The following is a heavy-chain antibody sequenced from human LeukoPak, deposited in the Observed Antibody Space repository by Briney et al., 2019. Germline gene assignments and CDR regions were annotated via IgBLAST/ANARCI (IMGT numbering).Heavy chain of an antibody. CDR3: ARVRTSGYYHDPHYYFDY. D-gene: IGHD3-22*01. V-gene: IGHV4-59*01. CDR1: GGSISSYY. Sequence: PSETLSLTCTASGGSISSYYWSWIRQPPGKGLEWIGYIYYSGSTNYNPSLKSRVTISVGTSKNQFSLNLNSVTAADTAVYYCARVRTSGYYHDPHYYFDYWGQGTLVTVSS. J-gene: IGHJ4*02. CDR2: IYYSGST.